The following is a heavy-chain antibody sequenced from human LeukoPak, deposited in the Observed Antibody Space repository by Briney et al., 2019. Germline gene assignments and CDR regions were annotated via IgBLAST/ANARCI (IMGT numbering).Heavy chain of an antibody. CDR2: ISAYNGNT. CDR3: ARGFRYGDYVDY. D-gene: IGHD4-17*01. J-gene: IGHJ4*02. CDR1: GYTFTSYD. V-gene: IGHV1-18*01. Sequence: GASVKVSCKASGYTFTSYDINWVRQATGQGLEWMGWISAYNGNTNYAQKLQGRVTMTTDTSTSTAYMELRSLRSDDTAVYYCARGFRYGDYVDYWGQGTLVTVSS.